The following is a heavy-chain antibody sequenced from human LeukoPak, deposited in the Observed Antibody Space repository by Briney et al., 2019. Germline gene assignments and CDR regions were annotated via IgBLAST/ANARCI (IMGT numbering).Heavy chain of an antibody. CDR3: AREARGYYQAFDS. Sequence: PGGSLRLSCAASGFSLSTYFISWLRQAPGKGLEWVSYITNSGRSTKYADAVKGRFTISRDNTKQSVYLEMTDLRAEDTAVYYCAREARGYYQAFDSWGQGTRVTVSS. D-gene: IGHD2-8*01. V-gene: IGHV3-11*04. CDR2: ITNSGRST. CDR1: GFSLSTYF. J-gene: IGHJ4*02.